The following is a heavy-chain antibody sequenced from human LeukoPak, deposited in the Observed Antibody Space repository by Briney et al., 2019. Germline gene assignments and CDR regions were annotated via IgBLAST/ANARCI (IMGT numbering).Heavy chain of an antibody. CDR2: IYSTGSV. J-gene: IGHJ4*02. D-gene: IGHD1-20*01. CDR3: ARFRSGNWYYFDS. CDR1: GFTVSSNY. V-gene: IGHV4-59*02. Sequence: GSLRLSCAASGFTVSSNYMSWIRQPPGKGLEFIGKIYSTGSVKFNPALESRLTMSLDTSRSQFSLQLSSVTAEDSAVYYRARFRSGNWYYFDSWGQGTRVTVSS.